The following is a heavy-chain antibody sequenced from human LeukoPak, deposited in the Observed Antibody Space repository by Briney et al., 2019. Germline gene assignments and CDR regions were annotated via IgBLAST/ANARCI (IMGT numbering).Heavy chain of an antibody. CDR1: GFTFSSYA. Sequence: GGSLRLSCAASGFTFSSYAMHWVRQAPGKGLEWVAVISYDGNNKYYADSVKGRFTISRDNSKNTLYLQMNSLRAEDTAVYYCARDSKDCSSTGCYTQYGMDVWGQGTTVTVSS. V-gene: IGHV3-30-3*01. D-gene: IGHD2-2*01. CDR3: ARDSKDCSSTGCYTQYGMDV. CDR2: ISYDGNNK. J-gene: IGHJ6*02.